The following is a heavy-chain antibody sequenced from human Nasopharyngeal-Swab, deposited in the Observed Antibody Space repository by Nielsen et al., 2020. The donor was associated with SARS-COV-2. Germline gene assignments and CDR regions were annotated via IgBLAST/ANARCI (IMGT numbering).Heavy chain of an antibody. J-gene: IGHJ6*02. D-gene: IGHD3-22*01. CDR2: INHGGST. CDR1: GGSINSGDYY. V-gene: IGHV4-39*07. CDR3: VRDHYYDSSGNYPFHKRYFYGMDV. Sequence: GSLRLSCTVSGGSINSGDYYWSGIRQPTGKGLERIGEINHGGSTNYNPSLKSRVTISVDTSKNQFSLKLSSVTAADTAVYYCVRDHYYDSSGNYPFHKRYFYGMDVWCQGTTVTVSS.